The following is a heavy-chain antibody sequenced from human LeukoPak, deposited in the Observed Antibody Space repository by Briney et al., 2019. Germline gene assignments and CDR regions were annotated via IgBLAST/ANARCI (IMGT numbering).Heavy chain of an antibody. CDR2: IIPILGIA. D-gene: IGHD3-3*01. V-gene: IGHV1-69*02. Sequence: ASVKASCKASGGTFSSYTISWVRQAPGQGLEWMGRIIPILGIANYAQKFQGRVTITADKSTSTAYMELSSLRSEDTAVYYCAHAAIFRVASPYFDYWGQGTLVTVSS. J-gene: IGHJ4*02. CDR1: GGTFSSYT. CDR3: AHAAIFRVASPYFDY.